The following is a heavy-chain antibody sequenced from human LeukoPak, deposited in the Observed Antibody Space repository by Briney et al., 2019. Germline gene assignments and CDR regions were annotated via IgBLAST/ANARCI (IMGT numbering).Heavy chain of an antibody. Sequence: ASVKVSCKTSGYTFTGYHVHWVRQTPGQGLEWMGWFHGNSGATKYAQKFQGRVTMTRDTSIGTDFMELTSLISDDTAIYYCARDPYDGNYFFDYWGQGTLVTVAS. CDR3: ARDPYDGNYFFDY. J-gene: IGHJ4*02. D-gene: IGHD3-3*01. V-gene: IGHV1-2*02. CDR1: GYTFTGYH. CDR2: FHGNSGAT.